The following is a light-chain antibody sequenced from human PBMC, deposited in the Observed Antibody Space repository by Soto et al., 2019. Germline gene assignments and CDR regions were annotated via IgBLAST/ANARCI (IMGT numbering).Light chain of an antibody. CDR3: QQYYSTPWT. CDR2: WAS. V-gene: IGKV4-1*01. CDR1: QSVFSNSNNKKY. Sequence: DMVMTQSADSLAVSLGERATINCKSRQSVFSNSNNKKYLAWYQXKQGQPPKVXIHWASIRESGVPDRFSGSGSGTDLTITINSLQAEDVEVYYCQQYYSTPWTFGQGTKVDIK. J-gene: IGKJ1*01.